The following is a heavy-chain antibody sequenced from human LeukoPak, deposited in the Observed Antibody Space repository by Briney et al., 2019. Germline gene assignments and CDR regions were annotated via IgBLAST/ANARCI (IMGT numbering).Heavy chain of an antibody. Sequence: KPSETLSLTCAVYGGSFSGYYWSWIRQPPGKGLEWIGEINHSGSTNYNPSLKSRVTISVDTSKNQFSLKLSSVTAADTAVYYCASLNGSGSEVGYWGQGTLVTVSS. CDR3: ASLNGSGSEVGY. CDR1: GGSFSGYY. J-gene: IGHJ4*02. V-gene: IGHV4-34*01. D-gene: IGHD3-10*01. CDR2: INHSGST.